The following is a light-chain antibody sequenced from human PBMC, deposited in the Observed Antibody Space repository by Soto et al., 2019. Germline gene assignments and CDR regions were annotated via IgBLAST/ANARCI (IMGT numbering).Light chain of an antibody. J-gene: IGKJ5*01. V-gene: IGKV1-5*03. CDR2: KAS. Sequence: DIQMTQSPSTLSASVGGRVTITCRATESLDTYLAWYQQKPGKAPKLLIQKASSLESGVPSRFSGSGSGTEFTLTISSLQPDDFATYYCQQYNSFPITFGQGTRLEIK. CDR3: QQYNSFPIT. CDR1: ESLDTY.